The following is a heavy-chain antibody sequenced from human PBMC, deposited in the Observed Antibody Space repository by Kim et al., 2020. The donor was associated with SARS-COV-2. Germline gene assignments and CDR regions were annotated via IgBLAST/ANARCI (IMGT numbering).Heavy chain of an antibody. CDR3: ARDGRAHQGGGTLNYYGSGPYLPYYYGMDV. D-gene: IGHD3-10*01. J-gene: IGHJ6*01. CDR2: IYSGGST. CDR1: GFTVSSNY. V-gene: IGHV3-53*01. Sequence: GGSLRLSCAASGFTVSSNYMSWVRQAPGKGLEWVSVIYSGGSTYYADSVKGRVTISRDNSKNTLYLQMNSLRAEETAVNYCARDGRAHQGGGTLNYYGSGPYLPYYYGMDVGGQGTTVTVSS.